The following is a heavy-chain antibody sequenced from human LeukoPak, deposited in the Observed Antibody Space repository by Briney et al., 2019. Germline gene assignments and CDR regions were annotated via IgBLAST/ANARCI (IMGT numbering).Heavy chain of an antibody. CDR1: GFTFSSIG. D-gene: IGHD5-18*01. Sequence: GSLRLSCAASGFTFSSIGMNWVRQAPGKGLEWVSYISSGSSTIYYADSVKGRFTISRDNAKNSLYLQMNSLRAEDTAVYYCARGYSYGYRYFDYWGQGTLVTVSS. CDR3: ARGYSYGYRYFDY. V-gene: IGHV3-48*01. CDR2: ISSGSSTI. J-gene: IGHJ4*02.